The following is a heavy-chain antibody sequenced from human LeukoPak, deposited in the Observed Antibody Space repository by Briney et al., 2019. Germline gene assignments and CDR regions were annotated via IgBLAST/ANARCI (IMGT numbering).Heavy chain of an antibody. CDR2: IYYSGST. CDR3: AENTWELLQ. Sequence: SETLSLTCTVSGVSISSYYWSWIRQPPGKGLEWIGYIYYSGSTNYNPSLKSRVTISVDTSKNQFSLKLSSVTAADTAVYYCAENTWELLQWGQGTLVTVSS. J-gene: IGHJ4*02. V-gene: IGHV4-59*01. D-gene: IGHD1-26*01. CDR1: GVSISSYY.